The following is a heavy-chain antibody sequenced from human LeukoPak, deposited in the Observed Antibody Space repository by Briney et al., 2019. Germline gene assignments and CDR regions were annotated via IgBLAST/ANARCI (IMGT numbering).Heavy chain of an antibody. CDR3: ARGGQGHGFYFQH. V-gene: IGHV1-69*10. J-gene: IGHJ1*01. CDR1: GGTFSSYA. Sequence: ASVKVSCKASGGTFSSYAISWVRQAPGQGLEWMGGIIPILGMTNYAHKFQGRVTITADMSTNTAYMELSSLRSGDTAVYYCARGGQGHGFYFQHWGQGTLVTVSS. D-gene: IGHD3-16*01. CDR2: IIPILGMT.